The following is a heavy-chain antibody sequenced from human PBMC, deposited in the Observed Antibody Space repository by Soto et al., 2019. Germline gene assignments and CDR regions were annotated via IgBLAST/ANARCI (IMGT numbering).Heavy chain of an antibody. J-gene: IGHJ4*02. V-gene: IGHV3-23*01. Sequence: EVQLLESGGGLVQPGGSLRLSCAASGFTFSSYAMSWVRQAPGKGLEWVSAISGSSGNTYYADPMEGLFTISRDNSKKNLFLQMNILRAEDTAVYYCAKDSTWFGELLFDFWGQGTLVTVSS. CDR1: GFTFSSYA. D-gene: IGHD3-10*01. CDR3: AKDSTWFGELLFDF. CDR2: ISGSSGNT.